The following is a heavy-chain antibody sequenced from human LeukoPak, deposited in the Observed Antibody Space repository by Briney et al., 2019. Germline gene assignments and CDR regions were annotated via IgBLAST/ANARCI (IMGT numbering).Heavy chain of an antibody. D-gene: IGHD6-13*01. Sequence: SETLSLTCTVSGGSISSSSYYWGWIRQPPGKGLEWIGSIYYSGSTYYNPSLKSRVTISVDTSKNQFSLKLSSVTAADTAVYYCARDIEQQLVPGWFDPWGQGTLVTVSS. V-gene: IGHV4-39*02. CDR2: IYYSGST. J-gene: IGHJ5*02. CDR3: ARDIEQQLVPGWFDP. CDR1: GGSISSSSYY.